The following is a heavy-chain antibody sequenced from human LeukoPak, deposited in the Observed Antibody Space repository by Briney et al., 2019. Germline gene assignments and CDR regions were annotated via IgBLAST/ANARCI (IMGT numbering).Heavy chain of an antibody. CDR3: ARGVRIEYSSSSRNWYFDL. Sequence: KPSETLSLTCTVSGGSISRYYWSWIWQPPGRGLEWVGYIYYSGSANYNPSLKSRVTISVDTSKNQFSLKLSSVTAADTAVYYCARGVRIEYSSSSRNWYFDLWGRGTLVTVSS. CDR2: IYYSGSA. J-gene: IGHJ2*01. CDR1: GGSISRYY. D-gene: IGHD6-6*01. V-gene: IGHV4-59*08.